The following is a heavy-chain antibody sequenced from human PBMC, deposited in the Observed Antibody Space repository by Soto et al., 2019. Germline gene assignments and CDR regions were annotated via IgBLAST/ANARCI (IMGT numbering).Heavy chain of an antibody. Sequence: VGSLRLSCAASGFTFSSYAMHWVRQAPGKGLEWVAVISYDGSNKYYADSVKGRFTISRDNSKNTLYLQMNSLRAEDTAVYYCARGTRIAAAGTGYWGQGTLVTVSS. J-gene: IGHJ4*02. V-gene: IGHV3-30-3*01. D-gene: IGHD6-13*01. CDR2: ISYDGSNK. CDR1: GFTFSSYA. CDR3: ARGTRIAAAGTGY.